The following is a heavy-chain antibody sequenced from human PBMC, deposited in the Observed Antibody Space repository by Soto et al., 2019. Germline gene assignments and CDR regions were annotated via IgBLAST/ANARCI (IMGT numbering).Heavy chain of an antibody. CDR3: ARAPNYGGSPGHLDS. CDR1: GYTFTNYY. J-gene: IGHJ4*02. D-gene: IGHD4-17*01. V-gene: IGHV1-46*01. CDR2: IDPRAGST. Sequence: QVQLVQSGAEVKKPGASVKVSCKASGYTFTNYYMHWVRQAPGQGPEWMAIIDPRAGSTSNAQKFQGRVTLTWDTSTTTVYMDLSSLRSEDTAVYYCARAPNYGGSPGHLDSWGQGTLVTVSS.